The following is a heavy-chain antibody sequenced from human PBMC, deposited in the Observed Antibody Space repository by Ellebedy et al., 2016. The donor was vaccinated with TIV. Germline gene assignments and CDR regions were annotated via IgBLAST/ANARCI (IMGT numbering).Heavy chain of an antibody. CDR2: ISYTGNT. V-gene: IGHV4-59*01. D-gene: IGHD3-22*01. CDR3: ARLGLSGGYWSLFDF. Sequence: MPSETLSLTCTVSGGSISSYSWSWIRQPPGRGLEWIGYISYTGNTNSNPSIKSRVSISGNTPTGHFSLTLSSVTAADTAVYFCARLGLSGGYWSLFDFWGQGTLVTVSS. CDR1: GGSISSYS. J-gene: IGHJ4*02.